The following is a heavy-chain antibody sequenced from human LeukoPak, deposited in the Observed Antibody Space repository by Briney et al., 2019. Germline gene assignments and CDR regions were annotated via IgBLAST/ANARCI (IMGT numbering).Heavy chain of an antibody. V-gene: IGHV3-74*01. Sequence: GGSLRLSCAASGFTFRSHWMSWVRQAPGKGLVWVSRINGDGSSTSYADSVKGRFTISRDNAKNTLYLQMTSLRVEDTAVYYCAAVVRSGSPFDYWGRGTLVTVSS. J-gene: IGHJ4*02. CDR3: AAVVRSGSPFDY. CDR2: INGDGSST. CDR1: GFTFRSHW. D-gene: IGHD6-25*01.